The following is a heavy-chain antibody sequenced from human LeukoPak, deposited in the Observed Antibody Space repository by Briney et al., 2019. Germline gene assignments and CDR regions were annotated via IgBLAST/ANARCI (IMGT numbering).Heavy chain of an antibody. Sequence: GGSLRLSCAASGFTFSSYAMSWVRQAPGKGLEWVATIKQDASVEHYADSVKGRFTTSGDNAKSSLYLQMNTLRGEDTAVYYCARLVGDMTTWDYWGQGTLVTVSS. V-gene: IGHV3-7*03. CDR3: ARLVGDMTTWDY. CDR1: GFTFSSYA. D-gene: IGHD1-26*01. J-gene: IGHJ4*02. CDR2: IKQDASVE.